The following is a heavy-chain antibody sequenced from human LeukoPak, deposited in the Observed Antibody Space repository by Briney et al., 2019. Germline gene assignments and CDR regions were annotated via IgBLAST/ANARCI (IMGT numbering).Heavy chain of an antibody. J-gene: IGHJ4*02. V-gene: IGHV3-74*01. CDR1: GFTFSSYW. CDR3: ARDIAMAGTFVNY. Sequence: PGGSLRLSCAASGFTFSSYWMHWVRQAPGKGLVWVSRINSDGSSTSYADSVRGRFTISRDNAKNTLYLQMNSLRAEDTAVYYCARDIAMAGTFVNYWGQGTLVTVSS. D-gene: IGHD6-19*01. CDR2: INSDGSST.